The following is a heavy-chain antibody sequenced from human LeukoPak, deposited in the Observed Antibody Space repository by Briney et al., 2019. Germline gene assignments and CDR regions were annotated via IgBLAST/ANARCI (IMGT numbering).Heavy chain of an antibody. CDR3: TTNEPDCSTINCYDSGVDFDY. D-gene: IGHD2-2*01. CDR1: GFTLSSYA. Sequence: GGSPRLSCAASGFTLSSYAMRWVRQPPGKGLEWVGRIKRSTDGGTTDYAAPVKGRFTISRDDSKNTLYLQMNSLKTEDTAIYYCTTNEPDCSTINCYDSGVDFDYWGQGTLVTVSS. J-gene: IGHJ4*02. V-gene: IGHV3-15*01. CDR2: IKRSTDGGTT.